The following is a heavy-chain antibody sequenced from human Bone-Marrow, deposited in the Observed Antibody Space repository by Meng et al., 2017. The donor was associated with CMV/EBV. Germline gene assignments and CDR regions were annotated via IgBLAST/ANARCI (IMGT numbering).Heavy chain of an antibody. Sequence: SETLSLTCAVYGGSFSGYYWSWIRQPPGKGLEWIGEINHSGSTNYNPSLKSRVTISVDTSKNQFSLKLSSVTAADTAVYYCASGSYFDYWGQGTLVTVSS. CDR2: INHSGST. CDR3: ASGSYFDY. V-gene: IGHV4-34*01. J-gene: IGHJ4*02. CDR1: GGSFSGYY.